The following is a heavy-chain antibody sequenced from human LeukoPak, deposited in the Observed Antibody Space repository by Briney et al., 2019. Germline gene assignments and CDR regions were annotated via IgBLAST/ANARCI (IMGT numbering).Heavy chain of an antibody. D-gene: IGHD1-26*01. CDR3: ARSGSPLLSIYGDY. Sequence: GGSLRLSCAASGFTFDDYGMSWVRQAPGKGLEWVSGINWNGGSTGYADSVKGRFTISRDNAKNSLYLQMNSLRAEDTALYYCARSGSPLLSIYGDYWGQGTLVTVSS. V-gene: IGHV3-20*04. CDR1: GFTFDDYG. CDR2: INWNGGST. J-gene: IGHJ4*02.